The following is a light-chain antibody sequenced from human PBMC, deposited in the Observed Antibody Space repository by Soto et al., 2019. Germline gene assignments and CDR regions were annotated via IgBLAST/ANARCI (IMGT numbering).Light chain of an antibody. CDR3: AAWDDSLNAL. CDR1: FSNIGDNA. CDR2: LND. V-gene: IGLV1-44*01. Sequence: QSVLTQPPSLSATPGQRVNISCSGSFSNIGDNAVNWYQQLPGAAPKLLIYLNDQRPSGVPDRFSGSKSVTSAFLAISGLQSEDEADYYCAAWDDSLNALFGTGTKVTV. J-gene: IGLJ1*01.